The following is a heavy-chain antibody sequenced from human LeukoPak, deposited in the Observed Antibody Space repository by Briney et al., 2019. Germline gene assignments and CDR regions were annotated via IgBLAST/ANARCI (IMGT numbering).Heavy chain of an antibody. CDR2: ISGSGGST. CDR3: ARDPPLTPGWNAFDI. D-gene: IGHD1-14*01. V-gene: IGHV3-23*01. J-gene: IGHJ3*02. CDR1: GFTFSSYA. Sequence: GGSLRLSCAASGFTFSSYAMSWVRQAPGKGLEWVSAISGSGGSTYYADSVKGRFTISRDNAKNSLYLQMNSLRAEDTALYYCARDPPLTPGWNAFDIWGQGTMVTVSS.